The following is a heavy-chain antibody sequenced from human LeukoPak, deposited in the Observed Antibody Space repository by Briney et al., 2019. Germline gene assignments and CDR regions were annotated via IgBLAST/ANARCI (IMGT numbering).Heavy chain of an antibody. CDR1: GGSISSYY. Sequence: SETLSLTCTVSGGSISSYYWSWIRQPPGKGLEWIGYIYYSGSTNYNPSLKSRVTISVDTSKNQFSLKLSSVTAADTAVYYCAKGGDGYNLSFDYWGQGTLVTVSS. CDR3: AKGGDGYNLSFDY. CDR2: IYYSGST. D-gene: IGHD5-24*01. J-gene: IGHJ4*02. V-gene: IGHV4-59*01.